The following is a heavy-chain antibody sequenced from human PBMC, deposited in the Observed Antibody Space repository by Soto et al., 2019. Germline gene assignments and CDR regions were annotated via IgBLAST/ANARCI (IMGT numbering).Heavy chain of an antibody. CDR1: GGTFSSYA. CDR2: IIPIFGTA. D-gene: IGHD6-13*01. V-gene: IGHV1-69*13. Sequence: ASVKVSCKASGGTFSSYAISWVRQAPGQGLEWMGGIIPIFGTANYAQKFQGRVTITADESTSTAYMELSSLRSEDTAVYYCAGSIAAAGPGVNWFDPWGQGTLVTVSS. CDR3: AGSIAAAGPGVNWFDP. J-gene: IGHJ5*02.